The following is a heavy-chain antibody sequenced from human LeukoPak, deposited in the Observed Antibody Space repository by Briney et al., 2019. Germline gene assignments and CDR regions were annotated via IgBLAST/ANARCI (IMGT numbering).Heavy chain of an antibody. V-gene: IGHV4-59*08. Sequence: SETLSLTGTVAGGSITSSYWSWIRQPPGKGLEWIGYIYYSGSTNYNPSLKSRVTISVDTSKNQFSLKLSSVTAADTAVYYCARQKRISRVRADPGAFDFWGQGTMVTVSS. CDR2: IYYSGST. D-gene: IGHD3-10*01. CDR1: GGSITSSY. J-gene: IGHJ3*01. CDR3: ARQKRISRVRADPGAFDF.